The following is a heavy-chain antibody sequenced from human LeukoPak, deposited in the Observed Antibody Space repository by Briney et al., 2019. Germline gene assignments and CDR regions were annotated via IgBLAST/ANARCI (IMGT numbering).Heavy chain of an antibody. D-gene: IGHD2-21*01. Sequence: SETLSLTCTVPGGSISSSSYYWGWIRQPPGKGLEWIGSIYYSGSTYYNPSLKSRVTISVDTSKNQFSLKLSSVTAADTAVYYCARDPTDDCGFDYWGQGTLVTVSS. V-gene: IGHV4-39*07. CDR1: GGSISSSSYY. CDR3: ARDPTDDCGFDY. CDR2: IYYSGST. J-gene: IGHJ4*02.